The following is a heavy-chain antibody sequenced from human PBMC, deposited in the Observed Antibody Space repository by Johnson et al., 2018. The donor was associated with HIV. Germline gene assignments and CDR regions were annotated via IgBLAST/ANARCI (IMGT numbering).Heavy chain of an antibody. Sequence: VQLVESGGGLVQPGGSLRLSCAASGFTFSDYYMSWVRQTPGKGLEWVANIKQDGGGKYYVDSVKGRFTISRDNAKNSLYMQMNSLRAEDTAVYYFARGSLYYYDSSNYYSTYAFDIWGQGTMVTVSS. D-gene: IGHD3-22*01. J-gene: IGHJ3*02. CDR3: ARGSLYYYDSSNYYSTYAFDI. V-gene: IGHV3-7*01. CDR1: GFTFSDYY. CDR2: IKQDGGGK.